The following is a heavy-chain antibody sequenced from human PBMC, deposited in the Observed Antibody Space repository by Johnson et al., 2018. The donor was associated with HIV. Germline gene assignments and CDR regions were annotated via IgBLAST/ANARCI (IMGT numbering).Heavy chain of an antibody. D-gene: IGHD4-17*01. Sequence: MQLVESGGGVVRPGGSLRLSCAASGFTFDDYGMSWVRQAPGKGLEWVSGINWNGGSKGYVDSVKGRFTISRDNAKNSLYLQMNSLRAEDTAVYYCAKVDDYGDWGGAFDIWGQGTMVTVSS. V-gene: IGHV3-20*04. CDR2: INWNGGSK. CDR1: GFTFDDYG. J-gene: IGHJ3*02. CDR3: AKVDDYGDWGGAFDI.